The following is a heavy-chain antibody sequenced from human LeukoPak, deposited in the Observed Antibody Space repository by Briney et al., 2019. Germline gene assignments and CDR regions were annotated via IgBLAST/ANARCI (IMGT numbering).Heavy chain of an antibody. J-gene: IGHJ4*02. Sequence: GGSLRLSCVGTGFTFSSYGMHWVRQASGKGLEWVAVISYDGSNEDYADSVTGRFNISRDNSKNTLYLQMNSLRPEDTAVYYCAKDYTIFGIVIHLFDYWGQGTLVTVSS. CDR2: ISYDGSNE. D-gene: IGHD3-3*01. CDR3: AKDYTIFGIVIHLFDY. V-gene: IGHV3-30*18. CDR1: GFTFSSYG.